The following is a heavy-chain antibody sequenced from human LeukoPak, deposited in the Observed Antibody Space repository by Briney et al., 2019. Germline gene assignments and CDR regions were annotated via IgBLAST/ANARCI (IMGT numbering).Heavy chain of an antibody. J-gene: IGHJ6*02. CDR1: GFTFSNYA. D-gene: IGHD6-13*01. CDR3: AKDRSDSSSWYCVDV. CDR2: ISGSGDIT. V-gene: IGHV3-23*01. Sequence: GGSLRLSCAASGFTFSNYAMSWVRQAPGKGLEWVSGISGSGDITYYADSVKGRFTISRDNSKNTLYLQINSLRAEDTAVYYCAKDRSDSSSWYCVDVWGQGTTVTVSS.